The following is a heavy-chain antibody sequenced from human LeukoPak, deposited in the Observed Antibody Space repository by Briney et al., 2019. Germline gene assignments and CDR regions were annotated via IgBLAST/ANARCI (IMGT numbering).Heavy chain of an antibody. CDR2: IKRDGSAR. J-gene: IGHJ4*02. V-gene: IGHV3-7*04. D-gene: IGHD1-14*01. CDR1: GFTFSNYW. CDR3: ARGDWEPSDY. Sequence: GGSLRLSCAASGFTFSNYWMTWVRQAPGKGLEWVANIKRDGSARNYADSVKGRFTISRDNAKNSLYLQMNTLRVEDTAVYYCARGDWEPSDYWGQGTLVTVSS.